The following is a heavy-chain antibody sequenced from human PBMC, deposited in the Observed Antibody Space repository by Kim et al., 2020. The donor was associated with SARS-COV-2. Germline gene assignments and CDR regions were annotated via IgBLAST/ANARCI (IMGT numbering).Heavy chain of an antibody. CDR3: ATSAAAAVVLGMDV. V-gene: IGHV1-69*13. D-gene: IGHD6-13*01. CDR2: IIPIFGTA. CDR1: GGTFSSYA. Sequence: SVKVSCKASGGTFSSYAISWVRQAPGQGLEWMGGIIPIFGTANYAQKFQGRVTITADESTSTAYMELSSLRSEDTAVYYCATSAAAAVVLGMDVWGQGTTVTVSS. J-gene: IGHJ6*02.